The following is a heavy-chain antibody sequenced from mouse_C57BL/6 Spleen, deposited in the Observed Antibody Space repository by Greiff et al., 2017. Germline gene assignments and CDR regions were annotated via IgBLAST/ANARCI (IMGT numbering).Heavy chain of an antibody. D-gene: IGHD1-1*01. Sequence: QVQLQQSGPELVKPGASVKISCKASGYAFSSSWMNWVKQRPGKGLEWIGRIYPGDGDTNYNGKFKGKATLTADKSSSTASMQLRSLTSEDSAVYFCARSGIYYYGSSYGFDYWGQGTTLPVSS. J-gene: IGHJ2*01. CDR3: ARSGIYYYGSSYGFDY. V-gene: IGHV1-82*01. CDR1: GYAFSSSW. CDR2: IYPGDGDT.